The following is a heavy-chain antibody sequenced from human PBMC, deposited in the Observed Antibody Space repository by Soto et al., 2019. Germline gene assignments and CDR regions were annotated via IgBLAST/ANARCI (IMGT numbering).Heavy chain of an antibody. J-gene: IGHJ6*02. CDR3: ARRVVVTSVRDIAYYYYGLDV. CDR1: GGTFSSYA. V-gene: IGHV1-69*01. Sequence: QVQLVQSGAEVKEPGSSVKVSCKAFGGTFSSYAICWVRQAPGHGLEWMGGIIPMFESTNYAQKFQGRVTITADESTSTAFMELSSLRSEDTAVYYCARRVVVTSVRDIAYYYYGLDVWGQGTTVTVSS. CDR2: IIPMFEST. D-gene: IGHD2-21*02.